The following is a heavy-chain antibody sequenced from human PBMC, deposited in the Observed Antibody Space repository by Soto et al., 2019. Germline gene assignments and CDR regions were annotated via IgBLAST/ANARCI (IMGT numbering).Heavy chain of an antibody. J-gene: IGHJ3*01. V-gene: IGHV1-45*01. Sequence: QTQLVQSGPEVKKTGSSVKVSGKTPGYTFTYRYLHWVRQAPGQALEWMGRITAFKDNTNYAQKFEDSVSISRDRSVSTAYMELRSLTSEDTAMYFCARSPSSGHSDAFDVWGQGTMVTGSS. CDR1: GYTFTYRY. CDR3: ARSPSSGHSDAFDV. D-gene: IGHD2-21*01. CDR2: ITAFKDNT.